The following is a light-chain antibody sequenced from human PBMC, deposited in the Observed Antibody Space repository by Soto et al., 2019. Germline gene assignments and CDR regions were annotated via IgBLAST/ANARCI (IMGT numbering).Light chain of an antibody. V-gene: IGLV1-44*01. J-gene: IGLJ1*01. CDR3: AAWDDSLNGYV. CDR1: TSNIGSVS. Sequence: QSVLTQPPSASVTPGQRVTISCSGSTSNIGSVSVVSWYQQLPGTAPKLLIYGNNQRRSGVPDRFSGSKSGTSASLAISGLQSEDEADYYCAAWDDSLNGYVFGTGTKLTVL. CDR2: GNN.